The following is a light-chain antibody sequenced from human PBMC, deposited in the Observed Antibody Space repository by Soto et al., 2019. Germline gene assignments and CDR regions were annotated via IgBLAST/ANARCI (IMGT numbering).Light chain of an antibody. J-gene: IGLJ3*02. CDR3: AAWDDSFLWV. CDR2: RNN. Sequence: QSVLTQPPSASGTPGQRVTISCSGSSSNIGSNYVYWYQQLPGTAPKLLIYRNNQRPSGVPDRFSGSKSGTSASLAISGLRSEDEADYYCAAWDDSFLWVFGGGTKLTV. CDR1: SSNIGSNY. V-gene: IGLV1-47*01.